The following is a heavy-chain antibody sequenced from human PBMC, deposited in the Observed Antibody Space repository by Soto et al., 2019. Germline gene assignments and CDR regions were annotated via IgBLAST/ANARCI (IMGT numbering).Heavy chain of an antibody. CDR3: ARHGAPGSVWYYSDL. D-gene: IGHD2-15*01. CDR1: GYIFNKYW. J-gene: IGHJ5*02. V-gene: IGHV5-51*01. CDR2: IFPDNSNI. Sequence: GESLQISCKASGYIFNKYWIAWVRQMPGKDLEWMGIIFPDNSNIRTSPSFQGQVTISADTSINTVYLQWSSLKASDSAMYYCARHGAPGSVWYYSDLWGQGTRVTVS.